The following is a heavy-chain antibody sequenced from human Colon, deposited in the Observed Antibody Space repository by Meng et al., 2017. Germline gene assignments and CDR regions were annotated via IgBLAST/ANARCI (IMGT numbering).Heavy chain of an antibody. J-gene: IGHJ4*02. D-gene: IGHD1-26*01. CDR3: ARNSGSYPYYFDY. CDR2: IYSGGST. Sequence: GASVNISCAASWFTVSSYYLSWVRQAPGKGLELVSIIYSGGSTYHADSVKGRFTISRDNSKNTLYLQMNSLRAEDTAVYYCARNSGSYPYYFDYWGQGPLVTVSS. V-gene: IGHV3-53*01. CDR1: WFTVSSYY.